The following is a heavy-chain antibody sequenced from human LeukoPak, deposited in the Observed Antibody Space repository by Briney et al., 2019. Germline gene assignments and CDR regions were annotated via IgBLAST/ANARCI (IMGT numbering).Heavy chain of an antibody. J-gene: IGHJ4*02. V-gene: IGHV4-39*01. Sequence: SETLSLTCTVSGGSISSSSYYWGWIRQPPGKGLEWIGSIYYSGSTYYNPSLKSRVTISVDTSKNQFSLKLSSVTAADTAVYYCVRLNGGYYEAIFDYWGQGTLVTVSS. CDR1: GGSISSSSYY. CDR3: VRLNGGYYEAIFDY. D-gene: IGHD3-22*01. CDR2: IYYSGST.